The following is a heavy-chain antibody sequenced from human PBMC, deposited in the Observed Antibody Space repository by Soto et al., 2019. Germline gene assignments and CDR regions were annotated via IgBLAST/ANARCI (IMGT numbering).Heavy chain of an antibody. D-gene: IGHD3-22*01. J-gene: IGHJ6*02. CDR1: GFSLSNNG. CDR2: ISYDGNNK. CDR3: AKGGSGNYLTYYYYYGMDV. Sequence: WGSLRLSCAASGFSLSNNGIHLVRHSPFKWLEWVAVISYDGNNKYYADSVKGRFTISRDNSKNTVYLEMNNLRAEDTAMYYCAKGGSGNYLTYYYYYGMDVWGQGTTVTVSS. V-gene: IGHV3-30*18.